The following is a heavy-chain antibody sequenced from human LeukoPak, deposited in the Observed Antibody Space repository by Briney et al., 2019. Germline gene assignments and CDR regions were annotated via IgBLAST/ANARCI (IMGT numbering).Heavy chain of an antibody. CDR2: IIPIFGTA. CDR3: ASSMTLSYYYYYMDV. J-gene: IGHJ6*03. V-gene: IGHV1-69*06. Sequence: GASVKVSCKASGGTFSSHAISWVRQAPGQGLEWMGGIIPIFGTANYAQKFQGRVTITADKSTSTAYMELSSLRSEDTAVYYCASSMTLSYYYYYMDVWGKGTTVTVSS. D-gene: IGHD2/OR15-2a*01. CDR1: GGTFSSHA.